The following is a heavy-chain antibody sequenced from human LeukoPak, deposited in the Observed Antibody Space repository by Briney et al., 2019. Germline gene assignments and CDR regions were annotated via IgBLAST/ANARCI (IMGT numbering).Heavy chain of an antibody. Sequence: GGSLRLSCAASGFTFSSYGMHWVRQAPGKGLEWVAVISYDGSNKYYADSVKGRFTISRDNYKNTLYLQMNSLRAEDTAVYYCAKQWDIVVVTAIFDYWGQGTLVTVSS. CDR1: GFTFSSYG. V-gene: IGHV3-30*18. CDR2: ISYDGSNK. CDR3: AKQWDIVVVTAIFDY. D-gene: IGHD2-21*02. J-gene: IGHJ4*02.